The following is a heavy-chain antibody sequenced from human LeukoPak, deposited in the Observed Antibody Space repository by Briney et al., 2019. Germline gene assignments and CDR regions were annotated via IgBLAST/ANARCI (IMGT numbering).Heavy chain of an antibody. CDR3: ARGPYSSSWSNFDY. J-gene: IGHJ4*02. CDR2: IIPIFGTA. V-gene: IGHV1-69*06. CDR1: GGTFSSYA. D-gene: IGHD6-13*01. Sequence: SVKVSCKASGGTFSSYAISWVRQAPGQGLEWMGGIIPIFGTANYAQKFQGRVTITADKSTSTAYMELSSLRSEDTAVYYCARGPYSSSWSNFDYWAREPWSPSPQ.